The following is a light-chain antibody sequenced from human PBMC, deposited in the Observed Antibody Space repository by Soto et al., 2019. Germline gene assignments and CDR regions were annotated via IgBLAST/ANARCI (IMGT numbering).Light chain of an antibody. CDR2: AAS. CDR3: QQSYSTLRT. V-gene: IGKV1-39*01. Sequence: DIQMTQSPSSLSASVGERVTITCRASQSISSYLNWYQQKPGKAPKLLIYAASSLQSGVPSRFSGSGSGTDFTLTISSLQPEDFATYYCQQSYSTLRTFGQGPKV. J-gene: IGKJ1*01. CDR1: QSISSY.